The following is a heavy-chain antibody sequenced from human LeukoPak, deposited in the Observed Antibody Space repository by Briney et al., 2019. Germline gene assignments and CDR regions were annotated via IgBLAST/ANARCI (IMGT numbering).Heavy chain of an antibody. J-gene: IGHJ2*01. CDR2: ISSSSSYI. Sequence: PGGSLRLSCAASGFTFSSYSMNWVRQAPGKGMEWVSSISSSSSYIYYADSVKGRFTISRVNAKNSLYLQMNSLRAEDTAVYYCARVVPFAGACWYFDLWGRGTRVTVS. D-gene: IGHD3-10*01. CDR1: GFTFSSYS. CDR3: ARVVPFAGACWYFDL. V-gene: IGHV3-21*01.